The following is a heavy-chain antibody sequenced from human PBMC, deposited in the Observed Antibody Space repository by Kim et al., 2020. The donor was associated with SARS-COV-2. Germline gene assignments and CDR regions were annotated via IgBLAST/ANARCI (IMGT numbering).Heavy chain of an antibody. V-gene: IGHV1-3*01. CDR2: AGNGGT. Sequence: AGNGGTKYSQKCQGRVTLARDTSASTHYLELSSLTSEDTAVYYCARTTDFWGQGTLVTVSS. J-gene: IGHJ4*02. CDR3: ARTTDF. D-gene: IGHD3-3*01.